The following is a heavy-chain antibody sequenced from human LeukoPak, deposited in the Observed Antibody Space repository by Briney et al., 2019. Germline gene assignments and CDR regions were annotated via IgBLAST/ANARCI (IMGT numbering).Heavy chain of an antibody. CDR2: VSSSSSYI. V-gene: IGHV3-21*01. CDR1: GFTFTNSW. CDR3: ARDKSSGALGY. J-gene: IGHJ4*02. D-gene: IGHD3-22*01. Sequence: GGSLRLSCAVSGFTFTNSWMSWVRQAPGKGLEWISSVSSSSSYIYYIDSVKGRFTISRDNAKNSLYLQMNSLRAEDTAVYYCARDKSSGALGYWGQGTLVTVSS.